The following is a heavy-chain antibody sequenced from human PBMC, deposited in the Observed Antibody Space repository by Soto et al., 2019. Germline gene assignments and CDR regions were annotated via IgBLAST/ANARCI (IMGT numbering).Heavy chain of an antibody. J-gene: IGHJ4*02. CDR1: GFTFSSYW. CDR2: IKHDGSEK. CDR3: ARGYSDYVPLAAPFDY. Sequence: GGSLRLSCAASGFTFSSYWMSWVRQAPGKGLEWVASIKHDGSEKNYVDSVKGRFTISRDNAKNSLSLQMNSLRAEDTAVYYCARGYSDYVPLAAPFDYWGQGTLVTVS. V-gene: IGHV3-7*04. D-gene: IGHD5-12*01.